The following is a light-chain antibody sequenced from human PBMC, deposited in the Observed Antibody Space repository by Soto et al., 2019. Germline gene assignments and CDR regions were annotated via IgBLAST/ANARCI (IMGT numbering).Light chain of an antibody. Sequence: EIVMTQSPATLSVSPGERATLSCRASQSVSSNVAWYQQKPGQAPRLLIYGASTRATGIPARFSGSGSGTEFTLTISSLQSEDFAVYYCQQYNNWPSWSFGQGTKVVIK. CDR2: GAS. CDR1: QSVSSN. J-gene: IGKJ1*01. CDR3: QQYNNWPSWS. V-gene: IGKV3-15*01.